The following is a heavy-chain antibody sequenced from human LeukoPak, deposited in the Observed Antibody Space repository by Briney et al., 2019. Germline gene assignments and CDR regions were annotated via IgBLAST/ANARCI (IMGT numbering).Heavy chain of an antibody. CDR3: ARRYFDY. CDR2: IKPDGSEK. V-gene: IGHV3-7*03. J-gene: IGHJ4*02. CDR1: GFPFSSYS. Sequence: PGGSLRLSCAASGFPFSSYSMTWVRQAPGKGLEWVANIKPDGSEKYYVDSVKGRFIISRDNAKNALYLQMSSLRAEDTAIYYCARRYFDYWGQGTLVTVSS.